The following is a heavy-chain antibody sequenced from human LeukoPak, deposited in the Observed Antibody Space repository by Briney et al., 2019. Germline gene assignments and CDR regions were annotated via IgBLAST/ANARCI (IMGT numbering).Heavy chain of an antibody. Sequence: SQTLSLTCTVSGGSISSGSYYWSWIRPPAGKGLEWIGRIYTSGSTNYNPSLRSRVTISVDTSKNQFSLKLSSVTAADTAVYYCARTSSGVSDGMDVWGQGTTVTVSS. D-gene: IGHD3-22*01. CDR2: IYTSGST. CDR1: GGSISSGSYY. V-gene: IGHV4-61*02. CDR3: ARTSSGVSDGMDV. J-gene: IGHJ6*02.